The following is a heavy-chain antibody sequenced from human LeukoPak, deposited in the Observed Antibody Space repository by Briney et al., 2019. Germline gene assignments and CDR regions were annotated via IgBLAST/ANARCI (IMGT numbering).Heavy chain of an antibody. D-gene: IGHD3-22*01. Sequence: SETLSLTCDVSGYSITSTYWWGWIRQTPGRGLEWVGSLPHSGSTSYSPSLRSRVTISVDTSKNQFSLRQSSVTAADTAVYYCARVGGDDSTGHYSVDYWGQGTLVTVSS. CDR1: GYSITSTYW. CDR3: ARVGGDDSTGHYSVDY. J-gene: IGHJ4*02. CDR2: LPHSGST. V-gene: IGHV4-38-2*01.